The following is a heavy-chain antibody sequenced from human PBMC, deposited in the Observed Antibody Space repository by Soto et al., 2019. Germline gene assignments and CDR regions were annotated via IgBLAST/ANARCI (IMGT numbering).Heavy chain of an antibody. CDR2: IKQDGSDK. V-gene: IGHV3-7*04. CDR3: ARAWFEGTFDI. J-gene: IGHJ3*02. D-gene: IGHD3-10*01. CDR1: GFTFSSYW. Sequence: EVQLVESGGGLVQPGGSLRLSCAAPGFTFSSYWMSWVRQAHGKGLEWVANIKQDGSDKSNVDSVKVRFTISRDNVKNSLYLQMNSLRAEDTAVDYCARAWFEGTFDIWGQGTVVTVSS.